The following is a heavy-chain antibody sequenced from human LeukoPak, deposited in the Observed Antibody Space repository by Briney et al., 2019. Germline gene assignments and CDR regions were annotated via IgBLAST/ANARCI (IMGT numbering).Heavy chain of an antibody. Sequence: GGSLRLSCAASGFTFSSYAMSWVRQAPGKGLEWVSAISGSGGSTYYADSVKGRFTISRDNSKNTLYLQTNSLRAEDTAVYYCARDGLLGYFDYWGQGTLVTVSS. CDR1: GFTFSSYA. CDR2: ISGSGGST. CDR3: ARDGLLGYFDY. V-gene: IGHV3-23*01. J-gene: IGHJ4*02.